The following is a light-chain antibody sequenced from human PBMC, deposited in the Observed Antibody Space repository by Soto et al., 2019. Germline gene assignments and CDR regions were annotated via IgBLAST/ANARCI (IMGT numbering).Light chain of an antibody. CDR3: QQRSNWPRFT. CDR2: DAS. Sequence: EIVLTQSPATLSLSPGERATLSCRASQSVSNYLAWYQQRPGQAPRLLIYDASNRATGIPARFSGSGSGTDFTLTISSLEPEDFAVYYCQQRSNWPRFTFGQGTKVDIK. CDR1: QSVSNY. J-gene: IGKJ2*01. V-gene: IGKV3-11*01.